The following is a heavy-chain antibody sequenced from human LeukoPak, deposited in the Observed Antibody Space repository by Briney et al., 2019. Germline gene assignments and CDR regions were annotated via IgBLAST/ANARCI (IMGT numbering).Heavy chain of an antibody. D-gene: IGHD6-19*01. CDR3: AKDSGANIAVAGTDFDY. CDR2: IRYDGSNK. J-gene: IGHJ4*02. Sequence: GGSLRLSCAAYGFTLSSYGMDWVRQAPGKGLGWVALIRYDGSNKYYADSVKGRFTISRDNSKNTLYLQMNSLRAEDTAVYYCAKDSGANIAVAGTDFDYWGQGTLVTVSS. CDR1: GFTLSSYG. V-gene: IGHV3-30*02.